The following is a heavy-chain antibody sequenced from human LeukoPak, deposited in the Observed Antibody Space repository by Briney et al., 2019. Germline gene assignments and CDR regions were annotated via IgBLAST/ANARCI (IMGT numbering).Heavy chain of an antibody. J-gene: IGHJ4*02. CDR1: GFTFNKAW. CDR2: IKNKGDGGTT. D-gene: IGHD3/OR15-3a*01. Sequence: GGSLRLSCAASGFTFNKAWMSWVRLAPGKGLKWVGRIKNKGDGGTTDYAAPVKGRFTVSRDDSKSTLYLQMNSLKTEDTAVYYCTTSWTPFEYWGQGTPVTVSS. V-gene: IGHV3-15*01. CDR3: TTSWTPFEY.